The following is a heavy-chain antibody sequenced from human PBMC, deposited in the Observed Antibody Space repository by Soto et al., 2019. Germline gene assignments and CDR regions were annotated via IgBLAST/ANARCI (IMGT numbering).Heavy chain of an antibody. D-gene: IGHD3-10*01. V-gene: IGHV4-38-2*02. CDR2: MYYTGTT. J-gene: IGHJ4*02. CDR1: GYSISTGCY. CDR3: ARDLNYGLYYFDY. Sequence: PSETLSLTCTVTGYSISTGCYWGWLRQPPGKGLEWIGSMYYTGTTYYNPSLESRVTISVDTSENQLSLKLTSATAADTAVYYCARDLNYGLYYFDYWGQGTLVTVSS.